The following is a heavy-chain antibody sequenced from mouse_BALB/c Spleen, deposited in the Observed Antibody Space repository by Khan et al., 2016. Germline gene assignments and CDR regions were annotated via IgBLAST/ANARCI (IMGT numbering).Heavy chain of an antibody. D-gene: IGHD1-2*01. V-gene: IGHV4-1*02. CDR2: INPDSSTI. Sequence: EVELVESGGGLVQPGGSLKLSCAASGFDFSRYWMSWVRQAPGKGLEWIGEINPDSSTINYTPSLKDKFIISRDNAKNTLYLQMSKVRSEDTALYFGARRHYYGYMNYWGQGTTLTVSS. J-gene: IGHJ2*01. CDR3: ARRHYYGYMNY. CDR1: GFDFSRYW.